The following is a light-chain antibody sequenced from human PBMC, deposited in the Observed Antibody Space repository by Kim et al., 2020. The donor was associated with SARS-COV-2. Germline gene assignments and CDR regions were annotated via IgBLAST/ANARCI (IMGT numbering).Light chain of an antibody. CDR2: GKN. V-gene: IGLV3-19*01. Sequence: SSELTQDPAVSVALGQTVSITCQGDSLRSYYASWYQQKPGQAPVLVIYGKNNRPSGIPDRFSGSSSGNTASFTITGAQAEDEADYYCNSRDSSGNHWVFGGGTQLTVL. J-gene: IGLJ3*02. CDR1: SLRSYY. CDR3: NSRDSSGNHWV.